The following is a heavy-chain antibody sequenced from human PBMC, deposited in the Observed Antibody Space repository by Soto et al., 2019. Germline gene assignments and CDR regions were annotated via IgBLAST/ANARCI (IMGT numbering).Heavy chain of an antibody. CDR3: ARGGTMIVVVITTDY. CDR1: GFTFSSYA. Sequence: QVQLVESGGGVVQPGRSLRLSCAASGFTFSSYAMHWVRQAPGKGLEWVAVISYDGSNKYYADSVKGRFTISRDNSKNTLYLQMNSLRGEDTAVYYCARGGTMIVVVITTDYWGQGTLVTVSS. J-gene: IGHJ4*02. D-gene: IGHD3-22*01. V-gene: IGHV3-30-3*01. CDR2: ISYDGSNK.